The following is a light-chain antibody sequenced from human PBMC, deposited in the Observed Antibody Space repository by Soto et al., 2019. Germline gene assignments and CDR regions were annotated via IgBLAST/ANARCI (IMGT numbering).Light chain of an antibody. CDR3: SSYRSTSNYV. CDR1: NVDVGGYNY. J-gene: IGLJ1*01. V-gene: IGLV2-14*01. CDR2: EVS. Sequence: QSVLTQPASVSGSPGQSITISCTGTNVDVGGYNYVSWYQHHPGKAPKLLIFEVSNRPSGVSNRFSGSKSGNTASLTISGLQSEDEADYYCSSYRSTSNYVFGSGTKVTVL.